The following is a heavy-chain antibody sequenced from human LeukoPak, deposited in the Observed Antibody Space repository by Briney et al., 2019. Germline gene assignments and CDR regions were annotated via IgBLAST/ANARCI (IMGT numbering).Heavy chain of an antibody. CDR2: IYYSGST. D-gene: IGHD2-2*01. V-gene: IGHV4-61*01. Sequence: SETLSLTCSVSGDSISTSSYYWSWIRQPPGKGLEWIGYIYYSGSTNYNPSLKSRVTISVDTSKNQFSLKLSSVTAADTAVYYCARGVDQFDYWGQGTLVTVSS. CDR3: ARGVDQFDY. CDR1: GDSISTSSYY. J-gene: IGHJ4*02.